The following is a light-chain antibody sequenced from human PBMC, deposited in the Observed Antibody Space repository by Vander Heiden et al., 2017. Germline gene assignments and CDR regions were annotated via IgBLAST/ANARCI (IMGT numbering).Light chain of an antibody. Sequence: QSVLTQPPSVSGAPGQRVTISCTGSSPNIGAGYDVHWYQQLPGTAPKLLIFANINRPSGVPDRFSGSKSGTSASLAITGLQVEDEADYYCQSYDNSLSGFWVFGGGTKLTVL. J-gene: IGLJ3*02. CDR2: ANI. CDR1: SPNIGAGYD. CDR3: QSYDNSLSGFWV. V-gene: IGLV1-40*01.